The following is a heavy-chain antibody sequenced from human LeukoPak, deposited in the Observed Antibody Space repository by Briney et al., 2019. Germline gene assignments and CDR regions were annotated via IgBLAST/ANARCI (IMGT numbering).Heavy chain of an antibody. CDR1: GFALSSHW. Sequence: GGSLRLSCAASGFALSSHWMTWVRQVPGRGPEWVANVNRDGSETYYLDSVKGRFTISKDDSKSTVYLQMSSLRAEDAALYYCTREPINGDCQFDYWGQGTLVTVSS. D-gene: IGHD2-21*02. CDR3: TREPINGDCQFDY. CDR2: VNRDGSET. V-gene: IGHV3-7*01. J-gene: IGHJ4*02.